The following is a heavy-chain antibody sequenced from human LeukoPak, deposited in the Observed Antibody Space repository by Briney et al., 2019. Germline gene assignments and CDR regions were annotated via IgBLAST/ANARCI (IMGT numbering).Heavy chain of an antibody. J-gene: IGHJ5*02. V-gene: IGHV1-2*02. D-gene: IGHD3-10*01. CDR3: SRHVVTLVRGVNNRKEDWFDP. Sequence: ASVKVSCRASGYSFNTYYMNWVRQAPGQGLEWLGWINTDSGGTNYAQKFLGRVTMTRDKANSTAYLELSGLRSDDTAVYYCSRHVVTLVRGVNNRKEDWFDPWGQGTLVSVSS. CDR2: INTDSGGT. CDR1: GYSFNTYY.